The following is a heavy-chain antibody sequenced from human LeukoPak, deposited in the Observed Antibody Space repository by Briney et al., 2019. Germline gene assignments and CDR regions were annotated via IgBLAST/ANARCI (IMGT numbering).Heavy chain of an antibody. CDR3: AREGGLVPALDY. CDR2: IYSGGST. J-gene: IGHJ4*02. D-gene: IGHD3-16*01. V-gene: IGHV3-66*02. CDR1: GFTVSSNY. Sequence: GGSLRLSCVVSGFTVSSNYMSWVRQAPGKGLEWVSVIYSGGSTYYADSVKGRFTISRDHSKNTLYLQINSLRAEGTAVYYCAREGGLVPALDYWGQGTLVTVSS.